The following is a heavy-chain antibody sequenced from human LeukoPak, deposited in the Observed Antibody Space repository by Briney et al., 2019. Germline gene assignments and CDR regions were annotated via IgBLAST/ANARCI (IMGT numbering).Heavy chain of an antibody. CDR3: AREGSRDSSSWYWFDP. CDR2: TYYRSKWYN. J-gene: IGHJ5*02. Sequence: SQTLSLTCAISGDSVSSNSAAWNWIRQSPSRGLEWLGRTYYRSKWYNDYAVSVKSRITINPDTSKNQFSLQLNSVTLEDTAVYYCAREGSRDSSSWYWFDPWGQGTLVTVSS. CDR1: GDSVSSNSAA. V-gene: IGHV6-1*01. D-gene: IGHD6-13*01.